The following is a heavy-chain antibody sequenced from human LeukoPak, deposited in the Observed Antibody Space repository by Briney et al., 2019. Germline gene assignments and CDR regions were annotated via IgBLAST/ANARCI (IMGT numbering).Heavy chain of an antibody. J-gene: IGHJ6*03. CDR2: IIPIFGTA. D-gene: IGHD3-16*01. V-gene: IGHV1-69*06. CDR1: GGTFSSYA. CDR3: ARVDWGGLPTGAYYYYYMDV. Sequence: SVKVSCKASGGTFSSYAISWVRQAPGQGLEWMGGIIPIFGTANYAQKFQGRVTITADKSTSTAYMELSSLRSEDTAVYSCARVDWGGLPTGAYYYYYMDVWGKGTTVTVSS.